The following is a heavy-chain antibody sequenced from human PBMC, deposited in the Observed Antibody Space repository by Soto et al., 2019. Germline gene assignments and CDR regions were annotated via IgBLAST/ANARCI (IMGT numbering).Heavy chain of an antibody. V-gene: IGHV3-7*01. Sequence: DSVKGRFTISRDNAKNSLYLQMNSLRAEDTAVYYCAREAGELFIEGDAFDIWGQGTMVTVSS. J-gene: IGHJ3*02. D-gene: IGHD3-10*01. CDR3: AREAGELFIEGDAFDI.